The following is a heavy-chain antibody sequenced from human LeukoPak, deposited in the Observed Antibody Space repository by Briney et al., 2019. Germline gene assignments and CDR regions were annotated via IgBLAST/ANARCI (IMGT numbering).Heavy chain of an antibody. V-gene: IGHV1-2*06. D-gene: IGHD3-10*01. Sequence: ASVKVSCKASGYTFTGYYMHWVRQAPGQGLEWMGRINPNSGGTNYAQKFQGRVTMTRDTSISTAYMELSRLRSDDTAVYYCARDGEFGGKSLTHDYWGQGTLVTVSS. CDR2: INPNSGGT. CDR1: GYTFTGYY. J-gene: IGHJ4*02. CDR3: ARDGEFGGKSLTHDY.